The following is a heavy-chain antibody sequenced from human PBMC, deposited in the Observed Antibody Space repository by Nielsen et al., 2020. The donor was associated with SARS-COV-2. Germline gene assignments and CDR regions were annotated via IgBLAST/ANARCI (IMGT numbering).Heavy chain of an antibody. CDR3: ASRESGNFDY. J-gene: IGHJ4*02. Sequence: SETLSLTCAVYGGSFSGYYWSWIRQPPGKGLEWIGSIYYSGSTYYNPSLKSRVTISVDTSKNQFSLKLSSVTAADTAVYYCASRESGNFDYWGQGTLVTVSS. CDR1: GGSFSGYY. D-gene: IGHD3-3*01. V-gene: IGHV4-34*01. CDR2: IYYSGST.